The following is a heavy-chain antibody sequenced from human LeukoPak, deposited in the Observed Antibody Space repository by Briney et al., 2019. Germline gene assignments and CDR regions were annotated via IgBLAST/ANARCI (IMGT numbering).Heavy chain of an antibody. CDR1: GYTFTGYY. CDR3: ARAPIAAVSWLFDP. J-gene: IGHJ5*02. CDR2: INPNSGGT. D-gene: IGHD6-13*01. Sequence: GASVKVSCKASGYTFTGYYMHWVRQAPGQGLEWMGWINPNSGGTNYAQKFQGRVTMTRDTSISTAYMELSRLRSDDTAVYYCARAPIAAVSWLFDPWGQGTLVTVSS. V-gene: IGHV1-2*02.